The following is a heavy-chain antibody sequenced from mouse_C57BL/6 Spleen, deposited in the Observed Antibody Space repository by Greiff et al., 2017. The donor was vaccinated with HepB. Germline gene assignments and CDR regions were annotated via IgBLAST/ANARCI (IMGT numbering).Heavy chain of an antibody. CDR3: ARQVGSSYRYFDV. CDR2: ISGGGGNT. CDR1: EFTFSSYT. J-gene: IGHJ1*03. Sequence: EVKVEESGGGLVKPGGSLKLSCAASEFTFSSYTMSWVRQTPEKRLEWVATISGGGGNTYYPDSVKGRFTISRDNAKNTLYLQISSLRSEDTALYYCARQVGSSYRYFDVWGTGTTVTVSS. V-gene: IGHV5-9*01. D-gene: IGHD1-1*01.